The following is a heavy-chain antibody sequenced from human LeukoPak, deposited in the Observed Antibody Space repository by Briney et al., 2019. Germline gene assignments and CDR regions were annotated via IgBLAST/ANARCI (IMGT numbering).Heavy chain of an antibody. CDR1: GDSVRTNNYY. Sequence: SETLSLTCTVSGDSVRTNNYYWSWIRQPPGEGLEWIGYIYYSGSTNYNPSLKSRVTISVDTSKNQFSLKLSSVTAADTAVYYCARVPSSGWYGAFDIWGQGTMVNVSS. J-gene: IGHJ3*02. CDR2: IYYSGST. D-gene: IGHD6-19*01. V-gene: IGHV4-61*01. CDR3: ARVPSSGWYGAFDI.